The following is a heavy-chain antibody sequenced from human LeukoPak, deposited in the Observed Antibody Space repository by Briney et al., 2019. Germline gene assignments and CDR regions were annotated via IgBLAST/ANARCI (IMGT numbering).Heavy chain of an antibody. CDR3: ARDPYSGSYGAYYYYYRDV. CDR2: ITSSSSYI. J-gene: IGHJ6*03. V-gene: IGHV3-21*01. Sequence: GGSLTLLCAASGFTFSTYNMKWLRQAPGRGLEGVSSITSSSSYIYYADSEKGRFTIPRDNAKHPLHLQMSSLRAEDTAVYYCARDPYSGSYGAYYYYYRDVWGKGTTVTISS. D-gene: IGHD1-26*01. CDR1: GFTFSTYN.